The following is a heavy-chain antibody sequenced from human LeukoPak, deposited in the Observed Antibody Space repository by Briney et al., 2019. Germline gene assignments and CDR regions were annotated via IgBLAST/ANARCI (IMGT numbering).Heavy chain of an antibody. CDR1: RFTFSSYS. D-gene: IGHD4-17*01. CDR3: ARSLGKYGDYSRHAFDI. Sequence: GGSLRLSCAASRFTFSSYSMNWVRQAPGKGLEWVSSISSSSSYIYYADSVKGRFTISRDNAKNSLYLQMNSLRAEDTAVYYCARSLGKYGDYSRHAFDIWGQGTMVTVSS. J-gene: IGHJ3*02. CDR2: ISSSSSYI. V-gene: IGHV3-21*01.